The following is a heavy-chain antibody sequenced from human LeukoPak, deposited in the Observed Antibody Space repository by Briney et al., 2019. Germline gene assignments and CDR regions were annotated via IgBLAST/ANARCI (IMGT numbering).Heavy chain of an antibody. CDR3: ARGRGAVAQYNWFDP. D-gene: IGHD6-19*01. Sequence: ASVKVSCKASGYTFTSYGISWVRQAPGQRLEWMGWINAGNGNTKYSQKFQGRVTITRDTSASTVYVELSSLRSEDTAVYFCARGRGAVAQYNWFDPWGQGTLVTVSS. V-gene: IGHV1-3*01. CDR1: GYTFTSYG. J-gene: IGHJ5*02. CDR2: INAGNGNT.